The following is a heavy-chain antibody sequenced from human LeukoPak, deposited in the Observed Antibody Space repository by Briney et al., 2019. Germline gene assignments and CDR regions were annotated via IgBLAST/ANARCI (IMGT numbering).Heavy chain of an antibody. Sequence: GGSLRLSCAASGFTSSSYWMSWVRQAPGKGLEWVANIKQDGSEKYYVDSVKGRFTISRDNAKDSLYLQMNSLRAEDTAVYYCARKTYYDFWSGRNWFDPWGQGTLVTVSS. CDR1: GFTSSSYW. J-gene: IGHJ5*02. D-gene: IGHD3-3*01. CDR3: ARKTYYDFWSGRNWFDP. V-gene: IGHV3-7*01. CDR2: IKQDGSEK.